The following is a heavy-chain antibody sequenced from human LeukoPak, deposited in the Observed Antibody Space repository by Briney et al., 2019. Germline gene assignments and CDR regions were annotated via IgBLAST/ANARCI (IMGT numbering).Heavy chain of an antibody. D-gene: IGHD6-13*01. J-gene: IGHJ4*02. CDR2: ISSSGSTI. CDR1: GFTFSDYY. V-gene: IGHV3-11*01. CDR3: ARVRHSSSWYLLDY. Sequence: GGSLRLSCAASGFTFSDYYMSWIHQAPGKGLEWVSYISSSGSTIYYADSVKGRFTISRDNAKNSLYLQMNSLRAEDTAVYYCARVRHSSSWYLLDYWGQGTLVTVSS.